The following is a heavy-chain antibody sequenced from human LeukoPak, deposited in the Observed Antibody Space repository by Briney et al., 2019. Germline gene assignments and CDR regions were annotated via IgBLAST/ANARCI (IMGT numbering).Heavy chain of an antibody. CDR2: ITSRSST. J-gene: IGHJ4*02. CDR3: AKDARRTMIVFSQRLPVFDY. V-gene: IGHV3-23*01. D-gene: IGHD3-22*01. CDR1: GFIFSHYG. Sequence: GGSLRLSCAASGFIFSHYGMSWVRQAPGKGLEWVSGITSRSSTYYADSVKGRFTISRDNSKNTLYLQMNSLRAEDTAVYYCAKDARRTMIVFSQRLPVFDYWGQGTLVTVSS.